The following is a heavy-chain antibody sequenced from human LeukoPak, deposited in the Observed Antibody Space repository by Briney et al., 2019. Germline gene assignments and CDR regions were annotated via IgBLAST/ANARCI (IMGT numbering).Heavy chain of an antibody. CDR1: GFTFSSYS. V-gene: IGHV3-48*01. J-gene: IGHJ4*02. CDR3: AKVLSLRHFDWVLYIDH. Sequence: GGSLRLSCAASGFTFSSYSMNWVRQAPGKGLEWVSYISSSSSTIYYADSVKGRFTISRDNAKNSLYLQMNSLRPEDTAVYYCAKVLSLRHFDWVLYIDHWGQGTLVTVSS. CDR2: ISSSSSTI. D-gene: IGHD3-9*01.